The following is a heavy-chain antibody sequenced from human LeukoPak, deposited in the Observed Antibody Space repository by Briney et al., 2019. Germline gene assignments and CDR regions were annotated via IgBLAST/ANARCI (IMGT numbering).Heavy chain of an antibody. CDR2: IIPNSGAT. CDR3: TREDY. V-gene: IGHV1-2*02. Sequence: ASVKVSCKASGYTFTGNPILWVRQAPGQGLEWMGWIIPNSGATTYAQKFQGRVAMTRDTSVSTAFMELSSLRSDDTAVYYCTREDYWGQGTPVTVSS. CDR1: GYTFTGNP. J-gene: IGHJ4*02.